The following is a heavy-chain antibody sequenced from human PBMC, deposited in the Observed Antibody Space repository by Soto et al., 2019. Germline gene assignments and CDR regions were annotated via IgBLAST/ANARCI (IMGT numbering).Heavy chain of an antibody. J-gene: IGHJ6*02. D-gene: IGHD2-2*01. CDR2: IYPGDSDT. CDR1: GCSFTSYW. CDR3: ARHTIVVVPAAMAADYYYYGMDV. V-gene: IGHV5-51*01. Sequence: GESLKICCKGSGCSFTSYWIGWVRQMPGKGLEWMGIIYPGDSDTRYSPSFQGQVTISADKSISTAYLQWSSLKASDTAMYYCARHTIVVVPAAMAADYYYYGMDVWGQGTTITVSS.